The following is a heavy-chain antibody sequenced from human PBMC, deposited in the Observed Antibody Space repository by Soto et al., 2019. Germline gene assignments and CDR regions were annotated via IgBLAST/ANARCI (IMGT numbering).Heavy chain of an antibody. CDR3: ARSQSSITSLELYYYYYYGMDV. J-gene: IGHJ6*02. D-gene: IGHD2-2*01. CDR2: IIPISGTA. Sequence: HVQLVQSGAEVKKPGSSVKVSCKASGGTFSSYAISWVRQAPGQGLEWMGGIIPISGTANYAQKFQGRVTITADESPSTAYMEMSRLSPEDTAVYYFARSQSSITSLELYYYYYYGMDVWGQGTTDTVTS. CDR1: GGTFSSYA. V-gene: IGHV1-69*01.